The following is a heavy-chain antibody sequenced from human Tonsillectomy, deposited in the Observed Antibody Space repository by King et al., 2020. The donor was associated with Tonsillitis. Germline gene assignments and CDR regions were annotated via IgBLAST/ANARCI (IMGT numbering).Heavy chain of an antibody. J-gene: IGHJ3*01. V-gene: IGHV3-48*04. D-gene: IGHD5-24*01. Sequence: EVQLVESGGGLVQPGGSLRLSCAASGFSFSIYAMNWVRQAPGKGLEWVSYISTSHSTIYYADSVKGRFTISRDNAKNSLYLQMNSLRAEDTAVYYCARDHVSGGRWLQWNNALDLWGQGTMVTVSS. CDR3: ARDHVSGGRWLQWNNALDL. CDR2: ISTSHSTI. CDR1: GFSFSIYA.